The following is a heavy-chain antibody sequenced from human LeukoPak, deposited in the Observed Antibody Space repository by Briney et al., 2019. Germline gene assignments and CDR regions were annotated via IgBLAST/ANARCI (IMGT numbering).Heavy chain of an antibody. J-gene: IGHJ4*02. CDR2: INPAGSET. V-gene: IGHV3-7*01. D-gene: IGHD2-15*01. Sequence: RGSLRLSCAASGFSFSAYWMTWVRQAPGTGLEWVANINPAGSETYYVDPVKGRFSISRDNAKNLVYLQMNSLRDEDTAVYHCARFGYVAAVDVWGQGTPVTVSS. CDR3: ARFGYVAAVDV. CDR1: GFSFSAYW.